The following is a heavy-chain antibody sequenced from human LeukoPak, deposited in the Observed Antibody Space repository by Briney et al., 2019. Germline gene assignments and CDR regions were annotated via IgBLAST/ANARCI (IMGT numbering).Heavy chain of an antibody. V-gene: IGHV4-30-2*01. CDR1: GGSISSGGYY. CDR2: IYHSGST. D-gene: IGHD4-17*01. Sequence: PSETLSLTCTVSGGSISSGGYYWSWIWQPPGKGLEWIGYIYHSGSTYYNPSLKSRVTISVDRSKNQFSLKLSSVTAADTAVYYCARFMMTTADDYWGQGTLVTVSS. J-gene: IGHJ4*02. CDR3: ARFMMTTADDY.